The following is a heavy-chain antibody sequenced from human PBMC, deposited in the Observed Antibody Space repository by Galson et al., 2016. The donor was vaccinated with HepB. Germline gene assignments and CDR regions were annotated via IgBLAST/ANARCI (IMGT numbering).Heavy chain of an antibody. CDR3: VRDDDYGDCFLDY. V-gene: IGHV3-30-3*01. J-gene: IGHJ4*02. D-gene: IGHD4-17*01. CDR2: ISYDGTKK. CDR1: GFTFSDYA. Sequence: SLRLSCAASGFTFSDYAIHWLRQAPGKGLEWVAVISYDGTKKYHADSVKGRFTISRDNSKNTLYLEMNSLRGEDTAVYYCVRDDDYGDCFLDYWGQGTLVTVSS.